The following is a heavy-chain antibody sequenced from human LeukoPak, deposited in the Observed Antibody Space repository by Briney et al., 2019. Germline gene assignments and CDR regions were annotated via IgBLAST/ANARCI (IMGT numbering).Heavy chain of an antibody. CDR1: GFTFSDYY. J-gene: IGHJ4*02. CDR3: ARDRGSSSHFDY. Sequence: PGGSLRLSCAASGFTFSDYYMSWIRQAPGKGLEWVSYISSSGRSIYYADSVKGRFTISRDNAKNSLHLQMNSLRVEDTAVYYCARDRGSSSHFDYWGQGTLVTVSS. D-gene: IGHD6-13*01. V-gene: IGHV3-11*01. CDR2: ISSSGRSI.